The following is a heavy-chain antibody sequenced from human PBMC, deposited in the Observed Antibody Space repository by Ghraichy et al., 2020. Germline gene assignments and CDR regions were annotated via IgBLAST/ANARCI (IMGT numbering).Heavy chain of an antibody. CDR2: ISSSSSTI. CDR1: GFTFSSYS. D-gene: IGHD2-21*02. V-gene: IGHV3-48*02. Sequence: GGSLRLSCAASGFTFSSYSMNWVRQAPGKGLEWVSYISSSSSTIYYADSVKGRFTISRDNAKNSLYLQMNSLRDEDTAVYYCARATQDPCGGDCPPAMGAFDIWGQGTMVTVSS. CDR3: ARATQDPCGGDCPPAMGAFDI. J-gene: IGHJ3*02.